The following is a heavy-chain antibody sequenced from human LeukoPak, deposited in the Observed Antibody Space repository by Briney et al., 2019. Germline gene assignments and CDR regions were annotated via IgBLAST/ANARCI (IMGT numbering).Heavy chain of an antibody. V-gene: IGHV1-69*04. CDR1: GGTFSSYA. D-gene: IGHD6-13*01. CDR3: ARDELAAAGRDY. J-gene: IGHJ4*02. Sequence: ASVKVSCTASGGTFSSYAISWVRQAPGQRLEWMGRIIPILGIANYAQKFQGRVTVTADKSTSTAYMELSSLRSEDTAVYYCARDELAAAGRDYWGQGTLVSVSS. CDR2: IIPILGIA.